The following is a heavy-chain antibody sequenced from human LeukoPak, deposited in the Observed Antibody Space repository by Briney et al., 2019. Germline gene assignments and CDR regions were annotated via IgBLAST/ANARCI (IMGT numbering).Heavy chain of an antibody. CDR2: ISYDGSNK. CDR1: GFTFSSYG. J-gene: IGHJ6*02. Sequence: GGSLRLSCAASGFTFSSYGMHWVRQAPGKGLEWAAVISYDGSNKYYADSVKGRFTISRDNSKNTLYLQMNSLRAEDTAVYYCAKGPLPPGYGMDVWGQGTTVTVSS. CDR3: AKGPLPPGYGMDV. V-gene: IGHV3-30*18.